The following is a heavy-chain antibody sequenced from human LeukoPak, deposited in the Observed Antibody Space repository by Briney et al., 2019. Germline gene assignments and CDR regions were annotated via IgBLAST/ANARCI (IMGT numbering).Heavy chain of an antibody. V-gene: IGHV3-74*03. J-gene: IGHJ1*01. D-gene: IGHD2-21*02. CDR3: AITVDCRATTDCYSYFHH. Sequence: GGSLRLSCAASGFTFSSYWMHWVRQAPGKGLVWLSRISTDGTYTEYADSVKGRFTISRDNAKDTLYLQVNSLRAEDTAVYYCAITVDCRATTDCYSYFHHWGQGTLVTVSS. CDR1: GFTFSSYW. CDR2: ISTDGTYT.